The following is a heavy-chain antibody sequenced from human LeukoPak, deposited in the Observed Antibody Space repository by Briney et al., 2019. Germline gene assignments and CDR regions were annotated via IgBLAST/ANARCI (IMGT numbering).Heavy chain of an antibody. CDR2: ITSSSGSV. CDR3: ARILTTGTTVSY. V-gene: IGHV3-48*01. Sequence: TGGSLRLSCAASGFAFSTYSMNWVRQAPGKGLEWVSYITSSSGSVYYADSVKGRFTISRDNAKNSLYLQMNSLRAEDTAMYYCARILTTGTTVSYWGQGTLVTVSS. D-gene: IGHD1-1*01. J-gene: IGHJ4*02. CDR1: GFAFSTYS.